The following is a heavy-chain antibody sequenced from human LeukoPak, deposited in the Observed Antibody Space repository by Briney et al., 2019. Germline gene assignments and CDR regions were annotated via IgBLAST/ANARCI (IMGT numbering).Heavy chain of an antibody. D-gene: IGHD3-22*01. CDR3: ARDLPQIEY. CDR1: GLTFDDYD. J-gene: IGHJ4*02. Sequence: PGGSLRLSCAASGLTFDDYDMNWIRLAPGKGLEWVSGLNWNGGSTGYADSVKGRFTISRDNAKNSLYLQMNSLRAEDTALYYCARDLPQIEYWGQGTLVTVSS. V-gene: IGHV3-20*04. CDR2: LNWNGGST.